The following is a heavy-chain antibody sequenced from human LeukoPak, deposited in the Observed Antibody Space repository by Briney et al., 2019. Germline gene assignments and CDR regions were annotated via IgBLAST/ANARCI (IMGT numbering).Heavy chain of an antibody. V-gene: IGHV4-34*01. Sequence: SETLSLTCAVYGGSFSGYYWSWTRQPPGKGLEWIGEINHSGSTNYNPSLKSRVTISVDTSKNQFSLKLSSVTAADTAVYYCARGGGIYCSSTSCSIFWFDPWGQGTLVTVSS. CDR3: ARGGGIYCSSTSCSIFWFDP. CDR1: GGSFSGYY. CDR2: INHSGST. J-gene: IGHJ5*02. D-gene: IGHD2-2*01.